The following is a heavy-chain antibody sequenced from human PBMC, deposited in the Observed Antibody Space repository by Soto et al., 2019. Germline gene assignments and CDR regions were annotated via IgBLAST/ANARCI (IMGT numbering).Heavy chain of an antibody. CDR1: GYTFTSYA. CDR3: ARDPVYIVAPPDYHYGKDF. J-gene: IGHJ6*02. CDR2: INAGNGNT. D-gene: IGHD5-12*01. V-gene: IGHV1-3*01. Sequence: ASVKVSCKASGYTFTSYAMHWVRQAPGQRLEWMGWINAGNGNTKYSQKFQGRVTITRDTSASTAYMELSSLRSEDTAVYYCARDPVYIVAPPDYHYGKDFWGQGTTVTGSS.